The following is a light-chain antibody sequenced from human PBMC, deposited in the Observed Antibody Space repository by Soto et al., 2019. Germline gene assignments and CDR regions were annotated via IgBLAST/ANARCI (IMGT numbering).Light chain of an antibody. CDR2: SYN. CDR1: SSNIGSNF. V-gene: IGLV1-47*02. J-gene: IGLJ1*01. Sequence: QSVLTQPPSASGTPGQRVTISCSGSSSNIGSNFVSWYQQLPGTAPKLLIYSYNQRPSGVPDRFSGSESGTSASLAISGLRSEDDAEYYCAAWDDSLRGYVFVTGTKLTVL. CDR3: AAWDDSLRGYV.